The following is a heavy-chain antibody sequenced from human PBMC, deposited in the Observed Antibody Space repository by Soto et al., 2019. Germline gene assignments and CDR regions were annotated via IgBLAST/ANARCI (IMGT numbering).Heavy chain of an antibody. Sequence: QVHLVQSGAEVKKPGASVKVSCKGSGYGFTTYGITWVRQAPGQGLEWMAWISAHNGNTNYAQKVQGRVTVTRDTSTSTAYMELRRLRYDDTAVDYCARGRYGDYWGQGALVTVSS. CDR3: ARGRYGDY. CDR1: GYGFTTYG. V-gene: IGHV1-18*01. CDR2: ISAHNGNT. J-gene: IGHJ4*02. D-gene: IGHD1-1*01.